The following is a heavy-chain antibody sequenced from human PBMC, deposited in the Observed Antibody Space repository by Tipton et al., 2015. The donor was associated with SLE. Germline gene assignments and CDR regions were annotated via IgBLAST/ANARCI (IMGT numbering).Heavy chain of an antibody. CDR2: IYYSGST. D-gene: IGHD1-1*01. J-gene: IGHJ4*02. CDR3: ARSHPNDDGDY. CDR1: GGSISSGDYY. V-gene: IGHV4-30-4*01. Sequence: LRLSCSVSGGSISSGDYYWSWIRQPPGKGLEWIGYIYYSGSTYYNPSLKSRVNISVNTSENQFSLKLSSVTAADTAVYYCARSHPNDDGDYWGQGSLVTVSS.